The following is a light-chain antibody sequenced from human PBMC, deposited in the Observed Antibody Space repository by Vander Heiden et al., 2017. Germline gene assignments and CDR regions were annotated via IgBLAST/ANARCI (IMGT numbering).Light chain of an antibody. CDR1: QSVSSY. CDR3: QQRCYGHPGHT. J-gene: IGKJ4*01. Sequence: EIVLTQSPATLSLSPGERATLSCRASQSVSSYLAWYQQKPGLAPRLLIYDASNRATGIKARFTGSRDATDVTLTMSRREPEDFALYYCQQRCYGHPGHTFGAGTKVEIK. CDR2: DAS. V-gene: IGKV3-11*01.